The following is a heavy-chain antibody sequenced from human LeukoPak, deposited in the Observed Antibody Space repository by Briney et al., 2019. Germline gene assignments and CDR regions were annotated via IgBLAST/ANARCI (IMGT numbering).Heavy chain of an antibody. J-gene: IGHJ5*02. CDR3: ARTHCGGGSCDTFDP. CDR1: GVSISNYF. D-gene: IGHD2-21*01. Sequence: PSATLSLTCNVFGVSISNYFWSWLRQPAGKGLEWIGRFYASGTTYYNPSLRSRVTFSMDTSKNHFSLKLTSVTAADTAVYYCARTHCGGGSCDTFDPWGQGTLVTVSS. V-gene: IGHV4-4*07. CDR2: FYASGTT.